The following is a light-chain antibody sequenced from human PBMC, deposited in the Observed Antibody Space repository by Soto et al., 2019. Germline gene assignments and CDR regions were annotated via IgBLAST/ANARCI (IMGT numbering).Light chain of an antibody. CDR2: GAS. J-gene: IGKJ1*01. V-gene: IGKV3-20*01. CDR1: EGVSSGY. Sequence: EVVLTQSPGTLPLSPGERATISCRASEGVSSGYLTWYQQKPGQAPRLLIYGASRRATGIPDRFSGSRSGTDFSFTISRLDPEDFAVYHCQQYGRTPLTFGQGTKV. CDR3: QQYGRTPLT.